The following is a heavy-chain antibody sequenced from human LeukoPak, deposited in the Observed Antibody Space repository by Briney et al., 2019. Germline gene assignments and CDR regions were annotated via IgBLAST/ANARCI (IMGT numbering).Heavy chain of an antibody. CDR1: GGSIISSGNY. D-gene: IGHD5-24*01. CDR2: IYYSGNT. J-gene: IGHJ4*02. CDR3: ARKFRERYFDH. V-gene: IGHV4-39*01. Sequence: PSETLSLTCSVSGGSIISSGNYWAWLRQAPGKGLEWIGDIYYSGNTYYNPSLKSRVTISVDTPKNQFSLKLTSVTAADTAVYYCARKFRERYFDHWGQGILVTVSS.